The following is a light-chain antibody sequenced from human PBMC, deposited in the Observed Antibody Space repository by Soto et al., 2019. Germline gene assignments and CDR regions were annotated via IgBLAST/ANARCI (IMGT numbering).Light chain of an antibody. CDR2: GAS. J-gene: IGKJ1*01. CDR1: QSVSSSY. V-gene: IGKV3-20*01. CDR3: QQYGSSGT. Sequence: EIVLTQSPGTLSLSPGERATLSCRASQSVSSSYLAWYQQKPGQAPRILIYGASNRATGIPDRFSGSGSGTDFTLTISRLEPEDFAVYYCQQYGSSGTFGQGTKVDIK.